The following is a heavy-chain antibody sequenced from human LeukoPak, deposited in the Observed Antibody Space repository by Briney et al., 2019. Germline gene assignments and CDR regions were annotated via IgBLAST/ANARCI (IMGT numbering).Heavy chain of an antibody. CDR2: ISSSSSYI. D-gene: IGHD3-9*01. CDR1: GFTFSSYA. Sequence: GGSLRLSCAASGFTFSSYAMSWVRQAPGKGLEWVSSISSSSSYIYYADSVKGRFTISRDNAKNSLYLQMNSLRAEDTAVYYCAREYDSLTGYPHQFDYWGQGTLVTVSS. V-gene: IGHV3-21*01. CDR3: AREYDSLTGYPHQFDY. J-gene: IGHJ4*02.